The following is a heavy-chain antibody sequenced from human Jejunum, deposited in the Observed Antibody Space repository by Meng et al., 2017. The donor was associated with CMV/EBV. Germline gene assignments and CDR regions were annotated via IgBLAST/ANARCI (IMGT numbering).Heavy chain of an antibody. CDR1: GGSISNHY. CDR2: FYSSDTY. CDR3: ARVSLRQTIFDY. D-gene: IGHD6-6*01. V-gene: IGHV4-4*07. J-gene: IGHJ4*02. Sequence: QVQLQESGPVLVKPSETLSLTCTVSGGSISNHYWSWIRQSAGKGLEWIGRFYSSDTYNYHPSLNSRLTMSLDTSKNQFSLNLTSVTAADTAVYYCARVSLRQTIFDYWGQGTLVTVSS.